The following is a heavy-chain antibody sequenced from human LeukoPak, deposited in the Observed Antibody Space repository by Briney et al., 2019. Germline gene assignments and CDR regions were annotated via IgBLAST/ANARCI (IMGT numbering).Heavy chain of an antibody. D-gene: IGHD3-9*01. J-gene: IGHJ4*02. V-gene: IGHV4-31*03. CDR2: IYYSGST. Sequence: SQTLSLTCTVSGGSISSGGYYWSWIRQHPGKGLEWIGYIYYSGSTYYNPSLKSRVTISVDTSKNQFSLKLSSVTAADTAVYYCARASGIYFDWLLSRWYFDYWGQGTLVTVSS. CDR3: ARASGIYFDWLLSRWYFDY. CDR1: GGSISSGGYY.